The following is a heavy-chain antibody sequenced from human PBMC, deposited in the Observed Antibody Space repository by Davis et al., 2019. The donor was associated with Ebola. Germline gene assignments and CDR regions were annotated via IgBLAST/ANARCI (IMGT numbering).Heavy chain of an antibody. J-gene: IGHJ4*02. V-gene: IGHV3-23*01. CDR2: MSGSGGKT. CDR1: GFIFSSYG. D-gene: IGHD3-22*01. CDR3: AKSWGPLYYYDSSGPQGPEYYFES. Sequence: GESLKISCASSGFIFSSYGMSWVRQAQGKVPALVSSMSGSGGKTYYADSVKGRFTITRDNAKNTLYLQMNSLRAEDTAVYYCAKSWGPLYYYDSSGPQGPEYYFESWGQGTLVTVSS.